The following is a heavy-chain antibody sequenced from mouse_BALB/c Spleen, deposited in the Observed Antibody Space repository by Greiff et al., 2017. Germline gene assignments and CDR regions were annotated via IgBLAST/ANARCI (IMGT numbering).Heavy chain of an antibody. Sequence: EVQLQESGPGLVKPSQSLSLTCTVTGYSITSDYAWNWIRQFPGNKLEWMGYISYSGSTSYNPSLKSRISITRDTSKNQFFLQLNSVTTEDTATYYCARLGSSYAWFAYWGQGTLVTVSA. D-gene: IGHD1-1*01. V-gene: IGHV3-2*02. J-gene: IGHJ3*01. CDR3: ARLGSSYAWFAY. CDR1: GYSITSDYA. CDR2: ISYSGST.